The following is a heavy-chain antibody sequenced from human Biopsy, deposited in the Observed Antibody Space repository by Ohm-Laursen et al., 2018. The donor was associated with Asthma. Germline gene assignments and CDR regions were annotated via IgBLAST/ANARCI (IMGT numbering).Heavy chain of an antibody. CDR3: VRGSSSWHHGPFHYYYGLDV. CDR1: GGYMRSGNYY. V-gene: IGHV4-39*01. CDR2: IYYSGTT. J-gene: IGHJ6*02. D-gene: IGHD6-13*01. Sequence: GTLSLTCCLSSGSGGYMRSGNYYWGWIRQPPGKGLEWIGSIYYSGTTYSNPSLESRVTVSADTSKNQFSLKLTSVTAADTAVYYCVRGSSSWHHGPFHYYYGLDVWGQGTTATVSS.